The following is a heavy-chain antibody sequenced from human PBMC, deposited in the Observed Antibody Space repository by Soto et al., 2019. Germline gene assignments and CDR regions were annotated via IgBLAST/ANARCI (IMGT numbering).Heavy chain of an antibody. CDR2: IIPIFGTA. Sequence: QVQLVQSGAEVKKPGSSVKVSFKASGGTFSSYAISWVRQAPGQGLEWMGGIIPIFGTANYAQKFQGRVTITADKSTSTAYMELSSLRSEDTAVYYCARDSCSAARRRGCFDLWGRGTLVTVSS. CDR1: GGTFSSYA. CDR3: ARDSCSAARRRGCFDL. D-gene: IGHD6-6*01. J-gene: IGHJ2*01. V-gene: IGHV1-69*06.